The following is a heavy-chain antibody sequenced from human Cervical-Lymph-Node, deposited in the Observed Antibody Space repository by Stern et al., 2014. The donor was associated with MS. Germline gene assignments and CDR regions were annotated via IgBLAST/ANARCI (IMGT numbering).Heavy chain of an antibody. J-gene: IGHJ6*02. Sequence: VQLVESGGGVVQPGGSLRLSCAPSGFTFINYGMHWVRRAPGKGLEWVALIWHDGSETYYADSVRGRFIISRDNSKNVLFLQMNSLRAEDTAVYYCAGRRSLLGPYGMDVWGQGTTVIVSS. CDR1: GFTFINYG. CDR2: IWHDGSET. D-gene: IGHD3-16*01. V-gene: IGHV3-33*01. CDR3: AGRRSLLGPYGMDV.